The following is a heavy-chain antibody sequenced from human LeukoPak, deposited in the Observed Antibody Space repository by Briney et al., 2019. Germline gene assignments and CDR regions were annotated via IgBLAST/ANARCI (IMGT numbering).Heavy chain of an antibody. D-gene: IGHD2-2*02. J-gene: IGHJ3*02. Sequence: GGSLRLSCAASGFTFSSYGMHWVRQAPGKGLEWVAFIRYDGSNKYYADSVKGRFTISRDNSKNTLYLQMNSLRAEDTAVYYCAKDRYCSSTSCYRRDAFDIWGQGTMVTVSS. CDR1: GFTFSSYG. V-gene: IGHV3-30*02. CDR3: AKDRYCSSTSCYRRDAFDI. CDR2: IRYDGSNK.